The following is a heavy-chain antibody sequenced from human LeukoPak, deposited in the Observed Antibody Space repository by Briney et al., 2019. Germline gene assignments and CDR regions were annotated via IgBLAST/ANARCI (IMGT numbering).Heavy chain of an antibody. J-gene: IGHJ4*02. CDR2: IYYSGST. D-gene: IGHD3-16*01. CDR1: GGSISSYY. V-gene: IGHV4-59*01. CDR3: ARDNDSRDPPHFDY. Sequence: SETLSLTCTVSGGSISSYYWSWIRQPPGKGLEWIGYIYYSGSTNYNPSLKSRVTISVDTSKNQFSLKLSSVTAADTAVYYCARDNDSRDPPHFDYWGQGTLVTVSS.